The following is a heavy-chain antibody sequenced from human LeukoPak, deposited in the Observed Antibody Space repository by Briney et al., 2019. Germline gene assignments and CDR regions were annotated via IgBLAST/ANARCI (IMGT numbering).Heavy chain of an antibody. Sequence: PSETLSLTCTVSGGSISRYYWSWIRQPPGKGLEWIGYIYYSGSTNYNPSLKSRVTMSVDTSKNQFSLKLSSVTAADTAVYYCARDCCGLGYCSSTSCYVPNWFDPWGQGTLVTVSS. CDR2: IYYSGST. J-gene: IGHJ5*02. D-gene: IGHD2-2*01. V-gene: IGHV4-59*12. CDR1: GGSISRYY. CDR3: ARDCCGLGYCSSTSCYVPNWFDP.